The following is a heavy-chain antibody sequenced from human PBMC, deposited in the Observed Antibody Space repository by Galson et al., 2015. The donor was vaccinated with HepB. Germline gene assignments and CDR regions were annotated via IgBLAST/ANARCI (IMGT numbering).Heavy chain of an antibody. Sequence: SLRLSCAASEFTFSDYYMSWIRQAPGKGLEWVSYISSSGSTIYYADSVKGRFTISRDNAKNSLYLQMNSLRAEDTAVYYCARERGRYCGDDCYPFFDYWGQGTLATVSS. V-gene: IGHV3-11*01. CDR2: ISSSGSTI. CDR1: EFTFSDYY. J-gene: IGHJ4*02. D-gene: IGHD2-21*01. CDR3: ARERGRYCGDDCYPFFDY.